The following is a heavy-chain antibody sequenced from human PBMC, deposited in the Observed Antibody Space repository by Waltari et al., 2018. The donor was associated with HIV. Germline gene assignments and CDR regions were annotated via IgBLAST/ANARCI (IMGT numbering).Heavy chain of an antibody. V-gene: IGHV3-33*06. CDR1: GVTFSRYG. CDR3: VKERGPFNGFDI. J-gene: IGHJ3*02. CDR2: IWSDGYNK. Sequence: QGYWMESGGGVVQPGGSLNLSCPASGVTFSRYGMHWARQAPGKGLEWVAVIWSDGYNKFYADSVRGRFTFSRDNSKYTLSLQMNSLRAEDTALYYCVKERGPFNGFDIWGQGTMVTVSS. D-gene: IGHD3-16*01.